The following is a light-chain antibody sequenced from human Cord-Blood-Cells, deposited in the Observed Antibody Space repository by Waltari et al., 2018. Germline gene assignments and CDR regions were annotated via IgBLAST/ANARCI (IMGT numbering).Light chain of an antibody. V-gene: IGLV3-1*01. CDR2: QDS. Sequence: SYELTQPPSVSVSPGQTASITCSGDNSRAKSACWYQQKPGQCPVLVIYQDSKRPSGIPERFAGSNSGNTATLTISGTQAMDEADYYCQAWDSSTVVFGGGTKLTVL. CDR3: QAWDSSTVV. J-gene: IGLJ2*01. CDR1: NSRAKS.